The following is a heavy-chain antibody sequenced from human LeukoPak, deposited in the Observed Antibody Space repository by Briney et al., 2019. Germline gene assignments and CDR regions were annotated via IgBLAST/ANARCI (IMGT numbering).Heavy chain of an antibody. D-gene: IGHD3-22*01. CDR1: GFTFSSYA. CDR2: ISGSGGST. V-gene: IGHV3-23*01. CDR3: AKDALPSPVDYYDSSGYYPFDY. J-gene: IGHJ4*02. Sequence: GGSLRLSCAASGFTFSSYAMSWVRQAPGKGLEWVSAISGSGGSTYYADSVKGRFTISRDNSKNTLYLQMNSLRAEDTAVYYCAKDALPSPVDYYDSSGYYPFDYWGQGTLVTVSS.